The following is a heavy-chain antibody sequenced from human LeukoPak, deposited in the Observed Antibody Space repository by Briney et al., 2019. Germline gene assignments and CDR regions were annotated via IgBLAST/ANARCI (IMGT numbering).Heavy chain of an antibody. CDR2: ISGSGDNT. V-gene: IGHV3-23*01. CDR3: AKMKGHPLPKYYMDV. Sequence: PGASLRLSCAASGFTFSGFAVSWVRRTPGKGLEWVSGISGSGDNTLYADSVKGRFTISRDNSKNTLYLEMNSLRAEDTAIYYCAKMKGHPLPKYYMDVWGQGTTVTVSS. D-gene: IGHD1-26*01. CDR1: GFTFSGFA. J-gene: IGHJ6*01.